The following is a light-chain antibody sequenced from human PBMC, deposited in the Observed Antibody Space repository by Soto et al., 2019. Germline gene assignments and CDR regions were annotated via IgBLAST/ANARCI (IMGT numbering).Light chain of an antibody. Sequence: QSALTQPPSSSGSPGQSVTISCTGTSSDVGVYNYVSWFQQHPGKAPKLLIYEVSKRPSGVPARFSGSKSGSTASLTVSGLQSEDEADFYCSSYAGGNNLVFGGGTKVTVL. J-gene: IGLJ2*01. V-gene: IGLV2-8*01. CDR2: EVS. CDR1: SSDVGVYNY. CDR3: SSYAGGNNLV.